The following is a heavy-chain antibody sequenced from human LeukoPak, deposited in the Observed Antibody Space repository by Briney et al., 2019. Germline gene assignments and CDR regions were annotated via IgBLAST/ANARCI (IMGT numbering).Heavy chain of an antibody. Sequence: GGSLRLSCAASGFAFSSYAMSWVRQAPGKGLGWVSAISGSGGSTYYADSVKGRFTISRDYSKNTLYLQMNSLRAEDTAIYYCANFHCSTTSCHLSGYFQHWGQGTLVTVSS. V-gene: IGHV3-23*01. D-gene: IGHD2-2*01. CDR1: GFAFSSYA. CDR2: ISGSGGST. CDR3: ANFHCSTTSCHLSGYFQH. J-gene: IGHJ1*01.